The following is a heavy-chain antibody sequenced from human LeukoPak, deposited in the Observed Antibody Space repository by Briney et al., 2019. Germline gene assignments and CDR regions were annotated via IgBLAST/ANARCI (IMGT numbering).Heavy chain of an antibody. CDR3: ARLKASYYDFWSGYSEKYYFDY. CDR2: IYDSGGT. J-gene: IGHJ4*02. D-gene: IGHD3-3*01. CDR1: GGSLSAYY. V-gene: IGHV4-59*08. Sequence: SETLSLTCTVSGGSLSAYYWSWVRQPPGKGLEWIGYIYDSGGTNYNPSLTSRVTISVDTSKNQISLKLSSVTAADTAVYYCARLKASYYDFWSGYSEKYYFDYWGQGTLVTVSS.